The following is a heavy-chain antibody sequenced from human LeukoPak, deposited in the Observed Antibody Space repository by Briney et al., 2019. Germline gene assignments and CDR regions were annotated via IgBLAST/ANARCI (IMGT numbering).Heavy chain of an antibody. Sequence: SGGSLRLSCAASGFTFDDYGMSWVRQAPGKGPEWVPGINWNGGSTGYADSVKGRFTISRDNAKNSLYLQMNSLRAEDTALYYCARASNQYYYYMDVWGKGTTVTVSS. CDR2: INWNGGST. CDR3: ARASNQYYYYMDV. D-gene: IGHD1-14*01. CDR1: GFTFDDYG. V-gene: IGHV3-20*04. J-gene: IGHJ6*03.